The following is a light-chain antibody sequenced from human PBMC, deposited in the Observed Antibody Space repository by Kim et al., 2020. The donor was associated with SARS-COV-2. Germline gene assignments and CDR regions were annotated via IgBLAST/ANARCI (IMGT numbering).Light chain of an antibody. J-gene: IGLJ1*01. CDR1: SSDVGPYNL. CDR2: EVI. Sequence: QSITISCTGTSSDVGPYNLVAWYQQFPGTAPKLIIYEVIKRPSGVSNRFSGSKSGNTASLTISGLQAEDEADYYCCSYAGSSSYVFGGGTKVTVL. V-gene: IGLV2-23*02. CDR3: CSYAGSSSYV.